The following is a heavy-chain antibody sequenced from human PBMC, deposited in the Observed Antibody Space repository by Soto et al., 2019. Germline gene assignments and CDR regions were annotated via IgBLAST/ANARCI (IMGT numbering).Heavy chain of an antibody. J-gene: IGHJ4*02. CDR2: INTDGSST. CDR1: GFTFSGYW. CDR3: ARTVGGWDYFDY. V-gene: IGHV3-74*01. D-gene: IGHD6-19*01. Sequence: GGSLRLSCAASGFTFSGYWMHWVRQAPGKGLVWVSRINTDGSSTSNADSVKGRFTISRDNAKNTLFLQMNSLRVEDTAVYYCARTVGGWDYFDYWGQGALVTVS.